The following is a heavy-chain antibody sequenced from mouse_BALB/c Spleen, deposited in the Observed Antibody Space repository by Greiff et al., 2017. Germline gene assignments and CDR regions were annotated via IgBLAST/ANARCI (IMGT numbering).Heavy chain of an antibody. CDR1: GFTFSSYG. J-gene: IGHJ4*01. V-gene: IGHV5-6*01. CDR2: ISSGGSYT. CDR3: ARAQDTGYYGSSDSYAMDY. D-gene: IGHD1-1*01. Sequence: EVQRVESGGDLVKPGGSLKLSCAASGFTFSSYGMSWVRQTPDKRLEWVATISSGGSYTYYPDSVKGRFTLTRDNTKTTQYLQMSSLKSEDTAMYYCARAQDTGYYGSSDSYAMDYWGQGTSVTVSS.